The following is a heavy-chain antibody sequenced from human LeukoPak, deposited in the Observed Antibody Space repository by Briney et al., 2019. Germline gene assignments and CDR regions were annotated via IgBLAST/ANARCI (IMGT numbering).Heavy chain of an antibody. V-gene: IGHV3-7*01. D-gene: IGHD6-19*01. J-gene: IGHJ2*01. CDR1: GFTFSGYW. Sequence: PGGSLRLSCAASGFTFSGYWMSWVRQAPGKGLEWVANIKQDGSEKYYVDSVKGRFTISRDNAKNSLYLQMNSLRAEDTAVYYCARARGRAVAGYWYFDLWGRGTLVTVSS. CDR2: IKQDGSEK. CDR3: ARARGRAVAGYWYFDL.